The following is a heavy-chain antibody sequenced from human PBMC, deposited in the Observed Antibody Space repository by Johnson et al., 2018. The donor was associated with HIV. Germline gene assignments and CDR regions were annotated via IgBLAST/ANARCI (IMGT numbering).Heavy chain of an antibody. V-gene: IGHV3-73*01. CDR2: IRSKANSYTT. D-gene: IGHD7-27*01. J-gene: IGHJ3*02. CDR3: STPRPNWGWNAFHI. Sequence: VQLVESGGGLVQPGGSLKLSCAASGFTFSGSAMHWVRQASGKGLEWVGRIRSKANSYTTDYAASVKGRFTISRDDSKNTLYLQMNSLKTEDTAVYYCSTPRPNWGWNAFHIWGQGTMVTVSS. CDR1: GFTFSGSA.